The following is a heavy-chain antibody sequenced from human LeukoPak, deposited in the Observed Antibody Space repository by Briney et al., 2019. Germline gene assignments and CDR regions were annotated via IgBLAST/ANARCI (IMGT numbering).Heavy chain of an antibody. V-gene: IGHV3-21*01. CDR1: GFTFSSYS. CDR2: ISSSSYI. CDR3: AREGWSGWGEFDY. D-gene: IGHD6-19*01. J-gene: IGHJ4*02. Sequence: GGSLRLSCAASGFTFSSYSMNWVRQAPGKGLEWVSSISSSSYIYYADSVKGRFTISRDNAKNSLYLQMNSLRAEDTAVYYCAREGWSGWGEFDYWGQGTLVTVSS.